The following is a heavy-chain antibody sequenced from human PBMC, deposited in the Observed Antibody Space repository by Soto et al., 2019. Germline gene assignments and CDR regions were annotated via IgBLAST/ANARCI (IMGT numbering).Heavy chain of an antibody. D-gene: IGHD3-22*01. J-gene: IGHJ3*02. V-gene: IGHV3-48*02. Sequence: PVGSLRLSCAASGFTFSSYAMSWVRQAPGKGLEWVSYISSSSSTIYYADSVKGRFTISRDNAKNSLYLQMNSLRDEDTAVYYCARDYYDSSGHDAFDIWGQGTMVTVSS. CDR2: ISSSSSTI. CDR3: ARDYYDSSGHDAFDI. CDR1: GFTFSSYA.